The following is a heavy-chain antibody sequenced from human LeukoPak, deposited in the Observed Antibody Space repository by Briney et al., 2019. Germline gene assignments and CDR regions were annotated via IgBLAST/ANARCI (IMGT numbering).Heavy chain of an antibody. CDR1: GGSISSGGYY. V-gene: IGHV4-31*03. CDR3: ARHPRDAVGATRGRRNAFDI. Sequence: ASETLSLTCTVSGGSISSGGYYWSWIRQHPVKGLEWVGYIYYSGSTYYNPSLKSRVTISVDTSKNQFSLKLSSVTAADTAVYYCARHPRDAVGATRGRRNAFDIWGQGTMVTVSS. J-gene: IGHJ3*02. D-gene: IGHD1-26*01. CDR2: IYYSGST.